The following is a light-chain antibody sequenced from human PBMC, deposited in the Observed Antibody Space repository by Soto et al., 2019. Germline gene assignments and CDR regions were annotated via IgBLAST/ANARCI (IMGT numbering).Light chain of an antibody. CDR1: EDINSR. V-gene: IGKV1-12*01. J-gene: IGKJ5*01. CDR2: AAF. CDR3: QQADSFPVT. Sequence: DIQMTQSPSSVSASVGDRVTISCRASEDINSRLAWYQQKPGNAPKLLIYAAFILQSGVPSRFSGYGSGTDFTLSISSXQPEDFATYYCQQADSFPVTFGQGTRLETK.